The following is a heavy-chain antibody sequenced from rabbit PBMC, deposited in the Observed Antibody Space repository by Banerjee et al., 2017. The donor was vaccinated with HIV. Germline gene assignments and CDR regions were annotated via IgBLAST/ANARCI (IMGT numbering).Heavy chain of an antibody. Sequence: QEQLVESGGGLVQPEGSLTLTCTASGFSFSSNAWICWVRQAPGKGLEWIACIYAGSSGTAYYASWAKGRFTIPKTSSTTVTLQMTSLTAADTATYFCARGADYGYYGLNLWGQGTLVTVS. CDR2: IYAGSSGTA. CDR1: GFSFSSNAW. CDR3: ARGADYGYYGLNL. V-gene: IGHV1S45*01. D-gene: IGHD1-1*01. J-gene: IGHJ4*01.